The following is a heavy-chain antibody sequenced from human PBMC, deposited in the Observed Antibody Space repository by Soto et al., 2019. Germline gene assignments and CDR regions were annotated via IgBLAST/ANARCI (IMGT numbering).Heavy chain of an antibody. CDR2: INTYNDNT. J-gene: IGHJ6*02. D-gene: IGHD3-16*01. V-gene: IGHV1-18*01. Sequence: QVPLVQSGAEVKNPGASVKVSCKASGYTFTRYGIGWARQAPGQGLEWMGWINTYNDNTNYAQNVQGRVTLTTDTSTSTAYMELRSLRSNDTAIYYCAMVDVYVTPSPQDVWGQGTTVIVSS. CDR1: GYTFTRYG. CDR3: AMVDVYVTPSPQDV.